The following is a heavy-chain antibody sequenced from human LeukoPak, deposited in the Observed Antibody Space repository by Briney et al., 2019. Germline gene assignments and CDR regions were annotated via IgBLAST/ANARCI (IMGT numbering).Heavy chain of an antibody. D-gene: IGHD2-2*02. Sequence: GGSLRLSCAASGFTFSDYYMSWIRQAPGKGLEWVSYISPTSSYTDYADSVRGRFTISRDNAKNLLYLQMNSLRPEDTAVYYCARDWYCSSSTCYTDRNWFDPWGQGTLVTVSS. V-gene: IGHV3-11*05. CDR2: ISPTSSYT. CDR3: ARDWYCSSSTCYTDRNWFDP. J-gene: IGHJ5*02. CDR1: GFTFSDYY.